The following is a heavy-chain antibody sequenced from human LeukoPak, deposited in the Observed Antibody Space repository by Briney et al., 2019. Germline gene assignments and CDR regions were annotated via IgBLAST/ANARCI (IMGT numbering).Heavy chain of an antibody. Sequence: PGGSLRISCAASGLPFSRYGLDCVRQAPGKGLEWVALISYDGSNEYYADSVKGRFTISRDNSKNTLYLQMDSLRAEDTAVYYCAKDSSVELVVVITDAFDIRGQGTMVTVSS. CDR2: ISYDGSNE. D-gene: IGHD3-22*01. J-gene: IGHJ3*02. CDR3: AKDSSVELVVVITDAFDI. V-gene: IGHV3-30*18. CDR1: GLPFSRYG.